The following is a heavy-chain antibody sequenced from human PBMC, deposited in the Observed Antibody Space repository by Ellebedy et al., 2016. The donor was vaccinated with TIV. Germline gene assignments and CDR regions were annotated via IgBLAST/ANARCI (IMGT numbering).Heavy chain of an antibody. V-gene: IGHV1-2*02. CDR2: INPNSGGT. J-gene: IGHJ4*02. CDR3: ARDHYYPSIIFDC. CDR1: GYTFTGYY. Sequence: ASVKVSXKASGYTFTGYYMHWVRQAPGQGLEWMGWINPNSGGTNYAQKFQGRVTMTRDTSISTAYMELSRLRSEDTAMYYCARDHYYPSIIFDCWGQGTLVTVSS. D-gene: IGHD3-22*01.